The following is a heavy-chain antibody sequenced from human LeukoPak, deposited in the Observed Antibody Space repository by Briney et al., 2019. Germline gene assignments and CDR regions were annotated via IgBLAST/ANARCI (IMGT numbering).Heavy chain of an antibody. CDR2: IKEDGSVK. V-gene: IGHV3-7*02. CDR1: GFTFSRYW. J-gene: IGHJ4*02. D-gene: IGHD3-10*01. CDR3: AASITMFDY. Sequence: GGSLRLSCAASGFTFSRYWMSWVRQAPGKGLEWVANIKEDGSVKYYVESVKGRFTISRDNAKNSLYLQMNSLRAEDTAVCYCAASITMFDYWGQGTLVTVSS.